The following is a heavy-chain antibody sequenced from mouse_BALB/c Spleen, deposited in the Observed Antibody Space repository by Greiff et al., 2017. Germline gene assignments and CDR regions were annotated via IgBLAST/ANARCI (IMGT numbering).Heavy chain of an antibody. CDR3: ARVYDYDAMDY. CDR1: GFTFSDYY. J-gene: IGHJ4*01. D-gene: IGHD2-3*01. V-gene: IGHV5-4*02. CDR2: ISDGGSYT. Sequence: EVMLVESGGGLVKPGGSLKLSCAASGFTFSDYYMYWVRQTPAKRLEWVATISDGGSYTYYPDSVKGRFTISRDNAKNNLYLQMSSLKSEDTAMYYCARVYDYDAMDYWGQGTSVTVSS.